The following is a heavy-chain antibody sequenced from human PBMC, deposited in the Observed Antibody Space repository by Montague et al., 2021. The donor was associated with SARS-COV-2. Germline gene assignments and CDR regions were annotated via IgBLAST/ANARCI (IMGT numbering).Heavy chain of an antibody. CDR2: IYTGGNT. CDR3: ARAHSGSWAHLDN. CDR1: GGSISSGSYY. D-gene: IGHD5-12*01. Sequence: TLSLTCTVSGGSISSGSYYWSWIRQPAGKGLEWIGRIYTGGNTDYSFSLKSRVTISVDTSKNQFSLKLTSVTAADTAVYYCARAHSGSWAHLDNWGQGSLVTVSS. J-gene: IGHJ4*02. V-gene: IGHV4-61*02.